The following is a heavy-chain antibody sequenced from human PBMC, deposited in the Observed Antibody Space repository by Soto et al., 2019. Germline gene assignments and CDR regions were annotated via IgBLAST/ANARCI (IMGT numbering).Heavy chain of an antibody. D-gene: IGHD1-26*01. CDR2: IYYCGST. CDR1: GGSISSYY. Sequence: SETLSLTCTVSGGSISSYYWSWIRQPPGKGLKWIWYIYYCGSTNYNPSLKSRVTISVDTSKNQFSLKLSSVTAADTAVYYCARDLGGQIVDYWGQGTLVTVSS. J-gene: IGHJ4*02. V-gene: IGHV4-59*12. CDR3: ARDLGGQIVDY.